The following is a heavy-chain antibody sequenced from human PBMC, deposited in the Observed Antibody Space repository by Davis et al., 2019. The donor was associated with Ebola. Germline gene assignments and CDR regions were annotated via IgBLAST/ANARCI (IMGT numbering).Heavy chain of an antibody. D-gene: IGHD1-26*01. CDR1: GFTFSSYE. CDR2: ISSSGSTI. J-gene: IGHJ4*02. V-gene: IGHV3-48*03. Sequence: PGGSLRLSCAASGFTFSSYEMNWVRQAPGKGLEWVSYISSSGSTIYYADSVKGRFTISRDNAKNSLYLQMNSLRAEDMALYYCAKDTRGSYGGFDYWGQGTLITVSS. CDR3: AKDTRGSYGGFDY.